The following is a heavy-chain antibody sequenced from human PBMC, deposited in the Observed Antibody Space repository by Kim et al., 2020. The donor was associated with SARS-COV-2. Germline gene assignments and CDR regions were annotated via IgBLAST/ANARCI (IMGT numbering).Heavy chain of an antibody. D-gene: IGHD3-3*01. V-gene: IGHV6-1*01. J-gene: IGHJ4*02. Sequence: SQTLSLTCAISGDSVSSNSAAWNWIRQSPSRGLEWLGRTYYRSKWYNDYAVSVKSRITINPDTSKNQFSLQLNSVTPEDTAVYYCAGSYYDFWSGYYYYFDYWGQGTLVTVSS. CDR3: AGSYYDFWSGYYYYFDY. CDR2: TYYRSKWYN. CDR1: GDSVSSNSAA.